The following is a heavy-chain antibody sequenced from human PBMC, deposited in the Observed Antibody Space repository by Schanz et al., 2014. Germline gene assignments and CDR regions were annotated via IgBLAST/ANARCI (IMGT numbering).Heavy chain of an antibody. D-gene: IGHD4-17*01. CDR3: ARKMKLGVYGGKGHDSLDI. Sequence: VQLVESGGGVVQPGRSLRLSCVASGFTFSSHWMHWVRQDPGKGLVWVARINSVGSNTDYADSVTGRFTISIDNAKNTLYLQMNTLRAEDTAVYYCARKMKLGVYGGKGHDSLDIWGQGTMVTVSS. J-gene: IGHJ3*02. CDR1: GFTFSSHW. CDR2: INSVGSNT. V-gene: IGHV3-74*02.